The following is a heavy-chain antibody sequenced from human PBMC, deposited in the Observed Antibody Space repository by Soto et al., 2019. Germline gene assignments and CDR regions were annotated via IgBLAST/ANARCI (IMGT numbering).Heavy chain of an antibody. CDR2: IXXXXXDT. D-gene: IGHD6-19*01. CDR3: ARPREAGKNYYGVDV. J-gene: IGHJ6*02. CDR1: GEKYSRYW. Sequence: ISEERPGEKYSRYWMGPEHQKKKKGLEXXGIIXXXXXDTRYSPPFQGQVTISADKSISTAYLQWSSLKASDTAMYYCARPREAGKNYYGVDVWGQGTTVTVSS. V-gene: IGHV5-51*07.